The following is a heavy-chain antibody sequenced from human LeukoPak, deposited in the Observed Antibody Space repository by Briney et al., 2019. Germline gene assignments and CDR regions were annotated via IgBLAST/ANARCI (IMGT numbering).Heavy chain of an antibody. CDR2: IIPIFGTA. D-gene: IGHD3-16*01. V-gene: IGHV1-69*13. CDR3: ARDSFPYTADGFS. CDR1: GGTFSSYA. Sequence: SVKVSCKASGGTFSSYAISWVRQAPGQGLEWMGGIIPIFGTANYAQKFQGRVTITADESTSAAYMELSSLRSEDTTVYYCARDSFPYTADGFSWGQGTLVTVSS. J-gene: IGHJ5*02.